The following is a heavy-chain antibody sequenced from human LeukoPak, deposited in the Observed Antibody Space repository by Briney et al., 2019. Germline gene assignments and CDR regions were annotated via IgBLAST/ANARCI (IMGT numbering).Heavy chain of an antibody. CDR3: ARDPSNSSGWRGFFDY. J-gene: IGHJ4*02. V-gene: IGHV1-18*01. D-gene: IGHD6-19*01. CDR1: GHIFTNYG. CDR2: LSAYNGDT. Sequence: ASVKVSCKASGHIFTNYGISWVRQAPGQGLEWMGWLSAYNGDTNYAQRFQGRVTMTTDTSTTTAYMELRSLRSDDTAVYYCARDPSNSSGWRGFFDYWGQGTLVTVSS.